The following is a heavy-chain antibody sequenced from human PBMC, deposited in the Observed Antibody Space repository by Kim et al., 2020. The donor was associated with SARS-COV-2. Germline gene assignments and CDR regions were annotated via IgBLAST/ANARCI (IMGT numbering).Heavy chain of an antibody. CDR3: ARQGVGGYKMFHY. V-gene: IGHV4-59*08. Sequence: SETLSLTCTVSGGSISSYYWSWIRQPPGKGLEWIGYIYDSGSTNYNPSLKSRVSISVDTSKNQFSLKLSSVTAADTAVYFCARQGVGGYKMFHYWGQGTL. CDR2: IYDSGST. CDR1: GGSISSYY. D-gene: IGHD5-12*01. J-gene: IGHJ4*02.